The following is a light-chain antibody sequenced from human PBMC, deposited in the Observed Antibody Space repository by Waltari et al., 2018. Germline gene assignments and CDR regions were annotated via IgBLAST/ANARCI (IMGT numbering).Light chain of an antibody. Sequence: ILLTQSPATLSVSPGERATLSCRASQNIDTRLAWYQHKPGQAPRLLIYGASTRAADIPARFSGSGFGTDFSLTSNSLQSEDFAVYYCQQYLQWPPAITFGPGTRLDFK. J-gene: IGKJ5*01. CDR2: GAS. CDR1: QNIDTR. CDR3: QQYLQWPPAIT. V-gene: IGKV3-15*01.